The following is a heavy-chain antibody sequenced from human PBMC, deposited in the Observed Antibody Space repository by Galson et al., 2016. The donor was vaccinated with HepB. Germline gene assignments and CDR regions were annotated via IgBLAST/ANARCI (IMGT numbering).Heavy chain of an antibody. Sequence: SVKVSCKASGGTFSNYAISWVRQAPGQGLEWMGWINLGNGNTKYSQKFQGRVTITSDTSANIAYMEVSSLRSEDTAVYYCARNGGPVYSSSWQYYFGMDVWGQGTTVTVSS. CDR1: GGTFSNYA. CDR3: ARNGGPVYSSSWQYYFGMDV. CDR2: INLGNGNT. V-gene: IGHV1-3*01. D-gene: IGHD6-13*01. J-gene: IGHJ6*02.